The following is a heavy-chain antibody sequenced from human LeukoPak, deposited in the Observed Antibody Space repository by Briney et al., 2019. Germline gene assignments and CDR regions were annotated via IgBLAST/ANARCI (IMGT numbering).Heavy chain of an antibody. D-gene: IGHD5-18*01. CDR3: ARVSAMVTYDAFDI. CDR1: GYSISSGYY. J-gene: IGHJ3*02. CDR2: IYHSGST. Sequence: SETLSLTCTVSGYSISSGYYWGWIRQPPGKGLEWIGSIYHSGSTYYNPSLKSRVTISVDTSKNQFSLKLSSVTAADTAVYYCARVSAMVTYDAFDIWGQGTMVTVSS. V-gene: IGHV4-38-2*02.